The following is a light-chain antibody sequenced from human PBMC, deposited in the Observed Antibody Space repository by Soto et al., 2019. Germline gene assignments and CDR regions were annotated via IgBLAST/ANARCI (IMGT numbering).Light chain of an antibody. CDR1: SSDVGGYNS. Sequence: QSALTQPASVSGSPGQSITISCTGTSSDVGGYNSVSWYQQHPGKAPKLLIYDVSYRPSGVSNRFSGSKSGNTASLTISGLQAEDEADYYCSSYTSSNTRYVFGTETKLTVL. CDR3: SSYTSSNTRYV. J-gene: IGLJ1*01. V-gene: IGLV2-14*01. CDR2: DVS.